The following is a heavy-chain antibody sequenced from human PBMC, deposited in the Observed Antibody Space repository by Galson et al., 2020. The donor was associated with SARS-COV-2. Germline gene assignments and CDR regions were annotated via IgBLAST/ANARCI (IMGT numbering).Heavy chain of an antibody. J-gene: IGHJ6*02. D-gene: IGHD6-13*01. Sequence: ETSETLSLTCTVSGGSISRYYWSWIRQPPGKGLEWIGCIYYSGSTNHNPSLKSRVTISVDTSKNQFSLKLSSVTAADTAVYYCARHMHITAAGISKTYFYYGMDVWGQGTTVTVSS. CDR1: GGSISRYY. CDR3: ARHMHITAAGISKTYFYYGMDV. V-gene: IGHV4-59*08. CDR2: IYYSGST.